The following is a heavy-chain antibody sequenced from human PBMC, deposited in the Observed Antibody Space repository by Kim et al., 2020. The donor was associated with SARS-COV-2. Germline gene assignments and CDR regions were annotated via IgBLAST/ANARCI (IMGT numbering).Heavy chain of an antibody. D-gene: IGHD2-15*01. V-gene: IGHV3-64*02. J-gene: IGHJ4*02. CDR2: ISSNGADP. CDR3: AREGRNCSGTACYFFDY. CDR1: GFIFDTYA. Sequence: GGSLRLSCAASGFIFDTYAMHLVRQTPGRRLEYVSAISSNGADPYYADSVKGRFIISRDNSKNTMYLQMGSLRAEDMAVYYCAREGRNCSGTACYFFDYWRQGTLVTVSS.